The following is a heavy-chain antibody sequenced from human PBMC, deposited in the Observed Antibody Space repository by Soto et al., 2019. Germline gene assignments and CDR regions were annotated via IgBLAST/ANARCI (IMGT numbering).Heavy chain of an antibody. CDR2: ISAYNGNT. Sequence: QVQLLQSGAEVKKPGASGKVSCKASGYTFTNYGITWVRQAPGQGLEWMGWISAYNGNTHYTQRLQGRVTMTTDTSTTTAYMEVRSLRSDDTAVYYCERVRQLVGCFCYYMDVWGKGTTVTVSS. J-gene: IGHJ6*03. V-gene: IGHV1-18*01. D-gene: IGHD6-6*01. CDR1: GYTFTNYG. CDR3: ERVRQLVGCFCYYMDV.